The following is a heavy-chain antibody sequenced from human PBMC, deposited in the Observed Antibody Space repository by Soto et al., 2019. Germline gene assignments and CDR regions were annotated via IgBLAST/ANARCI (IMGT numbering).Heavy chain of an antibody. CDR1: GFTFSSYE. Sequence: GGSLRLSCVASGFTFSSYEMNWLTQAPGKGLEWVSYISSSGSTKYYADSVKGRFTISRDNSKNTLYLQLNSLRAEDTGFYYCAKDARVYCWGQGVLVTVSS. J-gene: IGHJ4*02. CDR2: ISSSGSTK. CDR3: AKDARVYC. D-gene: IGHD2-15*01. V-gene: IGHV3-48*03.